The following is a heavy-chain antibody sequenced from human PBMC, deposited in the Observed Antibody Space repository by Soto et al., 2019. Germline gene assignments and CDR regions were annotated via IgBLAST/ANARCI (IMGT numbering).Heavy chain of an antibody. CDR1: GFTFSSYG. CDR3: APVGAVVRRLDY. D-gene: IGHD1-26*01. V-gene: IGHV3-33*01. Sequence: PGGSLRLSCAASGFTFSSYGMHWVRQAPGKGLEWVAVIWYDGSNKYYADPVKGRFTISRDNSKNTLYLQMNSLRAEDTAVYYCAPVGAVVRRLDYWGQGTLVTVSS. CDR2: IWYDGSNK. J-gene: IGHJ4*02.